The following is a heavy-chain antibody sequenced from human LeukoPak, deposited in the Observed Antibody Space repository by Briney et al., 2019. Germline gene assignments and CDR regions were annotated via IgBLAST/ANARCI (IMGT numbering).Heavy chain of an antibody. D-gene: IGHD1-26*01. CDR3: ATCSYHGDEEWELLGY. J-gene: IGHJ4*02. Sequence: EASVKVSRKVSGYTLTELSMHWVRQAPGKGLEWMGGFDPEDGETIYALKFQGRVTMTEDTSTDTAYMELSSLRSEDTAVYYCATCSYHGDEEWELLGYWGQGTLVTVSS. CDR1: GYTLTELS. V-gene: IGHV1-24*01. CDR2: FDPEDGET.